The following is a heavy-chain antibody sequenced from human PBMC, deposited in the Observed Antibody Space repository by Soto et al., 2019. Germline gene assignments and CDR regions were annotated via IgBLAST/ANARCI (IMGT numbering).Heavy chain of an antibody. CDR1: GYIFVNYG. D-gene: IGHD3-16*01. Sequence: QVQLVQSGDEVRKPGSSVKVSCKASGYIFVNYGIAWVRQAPGQGLEWMGWISPYSGRTHYASKVQGRLTMTRDTXTSTPYMALGSLTSDVTAVYYCAMVDNYVTPTPQDVWGQGTTVTVSS. CDR3: AMVDNYVTPTPQDV. CDR2: ISPYSGRT. J-gene: IGHJ6*02. V-gene: IGHV1-18*01.